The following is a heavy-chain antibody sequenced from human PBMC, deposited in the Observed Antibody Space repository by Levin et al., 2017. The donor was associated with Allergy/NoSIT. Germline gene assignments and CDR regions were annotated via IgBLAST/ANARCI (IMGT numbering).Heavy chain of an antibody. Sequence: GESLKISCGASGFTFSSYVMSWVRQAPGKGLEWVSAISSDSSSTYYADSVKGRFTISRDNSKNTLYLQMNSLRAEDTAVYYCAKCSSSWYPYFDSWGQGTLATVSS. CDR1: GFTFSSYV. D-gene: IGHD6-13*01. CDR3: AKCSSSWYPYFDS. V-gene: IGHV3-23*01. CDR2: ISSDSSST. J-gene: IGHJ4*02.